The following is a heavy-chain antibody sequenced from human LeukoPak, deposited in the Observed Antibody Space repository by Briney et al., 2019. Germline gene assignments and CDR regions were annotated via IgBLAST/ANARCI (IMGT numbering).Heavy chain of an antibody. Sequence: GGSLRLSCAASGFIFSGYWMTWVRQAPGKGLEWVANIKLDGSEKYYVDSVKGRFTISRDNAKNSLYLQMNSLRAEDTDLYYCARVSVVSYYFDYWGQGTLVTVSS. CDR1: GFIFSGYW. V-gene: IGHV3-7*01. CDR3: ARVSVVSYYFDY. J-gene: IGHJ4*02. CDR2: IKLDGSEK. D-gene: IGHD2-8*02.